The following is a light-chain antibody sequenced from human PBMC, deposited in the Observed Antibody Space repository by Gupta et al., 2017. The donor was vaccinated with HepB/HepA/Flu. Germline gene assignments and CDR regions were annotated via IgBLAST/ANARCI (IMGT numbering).Light chain of an antibody. Sequence: EIVLTQSPGTLSLSPGERATLSCRASQSVSSNYLAWYQQKPGQAPRLLIYGASSRATDIPDRFSGSGSGTDFTLSISRLEPEDFAMYYCQQYGSSTVFGGGTKVEIK. CDR2: GAS. V-gene: IGKV3-20*01. J-gene: IGKJ4*01. CDR3: QQYGSSTV. CDR1: QSVSSNY.